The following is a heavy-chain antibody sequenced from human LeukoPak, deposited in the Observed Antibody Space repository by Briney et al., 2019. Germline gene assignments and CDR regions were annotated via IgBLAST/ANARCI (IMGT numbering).Heavy chain of an antibody. CDR1: GFTFSRYW. J-gene: IGHJ3*02. CDR2: IKQDGSEK. Sequence: GGSLRLSCAASGFTFSRYWMSWVRQAPGKGLEWVANIKQDGSEKYYVDSVKGRFTISRDNAKNSLYLQMNSLRAEDTAVYYCARVRATAMVTYAFDIWGQGTMVTVSS. D-gene: IGHD5-18*01. V-gene: IGHV3-7*01. CDR3: ARVRATAMVTYAFDI.